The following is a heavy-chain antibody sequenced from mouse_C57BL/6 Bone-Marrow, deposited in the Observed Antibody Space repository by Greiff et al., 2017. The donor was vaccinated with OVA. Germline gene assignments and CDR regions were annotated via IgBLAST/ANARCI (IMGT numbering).Heavy chain of an antibody. D-gene: IGHD4-1*01. CDR3: ARSNWALDY. J-gene: IGHJ2*01. V-gene: IGHV1-78*01. CDR2: IKPRDGSH. Sequence: QVQLQPSDAELVKPGASVRISCKVSGYTFTDHNIHWMKQRPEQGLEWIGYIKPRDGSHKTTEKFNGKSTLTAAKSTSTAYMQLNSLTSEDSAVYFCARSNWALDYWGQGTTLTVSS. CDR1: GYTFTDHN.